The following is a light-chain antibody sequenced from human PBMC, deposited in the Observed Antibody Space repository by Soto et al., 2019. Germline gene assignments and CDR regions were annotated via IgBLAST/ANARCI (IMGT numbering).Light chain of an antibody. V-gene: IGLV3-21*02. Sequence: SYELTQPPSVSVAPGQTARVACGGPNIGAKAVHWYQQKPGQAPVLVVYDDDDRPSGIPERFSGSNSGNTATLTISRVDAGDEADYYCQVWDSSHWVFGGGTKLTVL. CDR3: QVWDSSHWV. CDR2: DDD. CDR1: NIGAKA. J-gene: IGLJ3*02.